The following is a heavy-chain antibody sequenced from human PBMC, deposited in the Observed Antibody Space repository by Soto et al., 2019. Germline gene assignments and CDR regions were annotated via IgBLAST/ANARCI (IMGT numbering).Heavy chain of an antibody. CDR1: GFTFSNAW. CDR3: ATEAGVGGY. V-gene: IGHV3-15*01. D-gene: IGHD3-3*01. J-gene: IGHJ4*02. Sequence: PGGSLRLSCAAPGFTFSNAWMSWVRQAPGKGLEWIGRIKSKSAGGTTEYAAPAKGRFTISRDDSKNTLYLQMNSLKSEDTAVYYCATEAGVGGYWGQGTLVTSPQ. CDR2: IKSKSAGGTT.